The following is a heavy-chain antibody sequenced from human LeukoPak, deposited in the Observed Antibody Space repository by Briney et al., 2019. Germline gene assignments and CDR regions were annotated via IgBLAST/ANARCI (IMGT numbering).Heavy chain of an antibody. CDR2: IYSSGST. J-gene: IGHJ4*02. CDR1: GGSISSSSYY. D-gene: IGHD6-19*01. Sequence: SETLPLTCTVSGGSISSSSYYWGWIRQPPGKGLEWIGSIYSSGSTYYNPSLNSRVTISVDTPKKQFSLRLSSVTAADTAVYYCARIDRAVAGTIDYWGQGTLVTVSS. CDR3: ARIDRAVAGTIDY. V-gene: IGHV4-39*01.